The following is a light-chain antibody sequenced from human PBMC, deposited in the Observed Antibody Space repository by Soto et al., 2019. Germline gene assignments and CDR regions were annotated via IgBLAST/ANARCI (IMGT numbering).Light chain of an antibody. Sequence: EIVMTQSPATLSVSPGERATLSCRASQSVSSNLAWYQQKPGQAPRLLIYGASTRATGVPARFSGSGSGTEFTFTISSLQSEDFVVYYCQQYNNWPPWTFGQGTKVEI. CDR3: QQYNNWPPWT. CDR1: QSVSSN. CDR2: GAS. J-gene: IGKJ1*01. V-gene: IGKV3-15*01.